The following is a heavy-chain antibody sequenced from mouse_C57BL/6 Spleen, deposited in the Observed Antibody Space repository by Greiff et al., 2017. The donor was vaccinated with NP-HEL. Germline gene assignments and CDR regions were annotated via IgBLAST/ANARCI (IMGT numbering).Heavy chain of an antibody. CDR2: IYPGSGNT. CDR1: GYSFTSYY. Sequence: VQLQQSGPELVKPGASVKISCKASGYSFTSYYIHWVKQRPGQGLEWIGWIYPGSGNTKYNEKFKGKATLTADTSSSTAYMQLSSLTSEDSAVYYCARTYYGSSRYFDYWGQGTTLTVSS. V-gene: IGHV1-66*01. J-gene: IGHJ2*01. CDR3: ARTYYGSSRYFDY. D-gene: IGHD1-1*01.